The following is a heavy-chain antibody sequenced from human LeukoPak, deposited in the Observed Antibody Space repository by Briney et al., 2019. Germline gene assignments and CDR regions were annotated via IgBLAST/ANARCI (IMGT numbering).Heavy chain of an antibody. CDR1: GCTFTGYY. V-gene: IGHV1-2*02. J-gene: IGHJ4*02. CDR3: ARERGYGDYFDY. CDR2: INPNSGGT. Sequence: ASVKVSCKASGCTFTGYYMHWVRQAPGQGLEWMGWINPNSGGTNYAQKFQGRVTMTRDTSISTAYMELSRLRSDDTAVYYCARERGYGDYFDYWGQGTLVTVSS. D-gene: IGHD3-22*01.